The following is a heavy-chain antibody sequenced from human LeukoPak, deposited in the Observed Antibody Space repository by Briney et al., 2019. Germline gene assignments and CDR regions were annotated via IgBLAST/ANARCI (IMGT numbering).Heavy chain of an antibody. V-gene: IGHV3-23*01. D-gene: IGHD3-10*01. Sequence: GGSLRLSCAASGFTFSSYAMSWVRQAPGKRLEWVSAISGSGGSTYYADSVKGRFTISRDNSKNTLYLQMNSLRAEDTAVYYCAKWEITMVRGIYYYGMDVWGQGTTVTVSS. CDR1: GFTFSSYA. CDR2: ISGSGGST. J-gene: IGHJ6*02. CDR3: AKWEITMVRGIYYYGMDV.